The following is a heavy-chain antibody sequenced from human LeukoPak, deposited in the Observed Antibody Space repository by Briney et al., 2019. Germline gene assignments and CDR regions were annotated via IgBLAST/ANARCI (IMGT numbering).Heavy chain of an antibody. J-gene: IGHJ4*02. D-gene: IGHD6-13*01. CDR3: ARHGYSSNVGNSGKFN. CDR1: GYSISSGYY. V-gene: IGHV4-38-2*01. Sequence: SETLSLTCAVSGYSISSGYYWGWIRQPPGKGLEWIGSIYHSGSTYYNPSLKSRVTISVDTSKNQFSLKLSSVTAADTAVYYCARHGYSSNVGNSGKFNWGQGTLVTVSS. CDR2: IYHSGST.